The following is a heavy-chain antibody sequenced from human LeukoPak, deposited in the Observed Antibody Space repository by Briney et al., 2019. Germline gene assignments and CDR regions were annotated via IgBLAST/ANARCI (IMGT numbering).Heavy chain of an antibody. V-gene: IGHV1-18*01. J-gene: IGHJ4*02. Sequence: GASVKVSCKASGYTFTSYGKSWVRQAPGQGLEWMGWINTKNGNTNYAQEVQGRVTVTTNTSTSTDYMELTTLRSDDTAVYYCARKACYDVSHYFDFWGPGTLVTVSS. D-gene: IGHD3-16*01. CDR2: INTKNGNT. CDR3: ARKACYDVSHYFDF. CDR1: GYTFTSYG.